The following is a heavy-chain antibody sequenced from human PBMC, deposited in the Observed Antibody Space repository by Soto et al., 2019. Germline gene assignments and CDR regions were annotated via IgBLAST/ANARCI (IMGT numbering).Heavy chain of an antibody. CDR1: GGTFGTYL. V-gene: IGHV1-69*12. J-gene: IGHJ4*02. D-gene: IGHD5-12*01. CDR2: GVPISGTP. Sequence: QVQLVQSGAEVKKPGSSVKVSCKASGGTFGTYLISWVRQAPGQGLQWMGGGVPISGTPNYAQKFERRVTITADESSFTVSLELLSLRSEAAAVYYCAMTPRGYTAFVDSWGQGTLVIVSS. CDR3: AMTPRGYTAFVDS.